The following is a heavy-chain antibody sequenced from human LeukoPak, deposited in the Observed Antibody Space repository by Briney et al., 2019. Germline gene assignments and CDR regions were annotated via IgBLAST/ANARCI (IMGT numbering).Heavy chain of an antibody. D-gene: IGHD6-13*01. CDR2: INTNTGNP. J-gene: IGHJ4*02. Sequence: GASVKVSCKASGYTFTSYAMNWVRQAPGQGLEWMGWINTNTGNPTYAQGFTGRFVFSLDTSVSTAYLQISSLKAEDTAVYYCARALPSYSSSWYGASNYWGQGTLVTVSS. CDR3: ARALPSYSSSWYGASNY. CDR1: GYTFTSYA. V-gene: IGHV7-4-1*02.